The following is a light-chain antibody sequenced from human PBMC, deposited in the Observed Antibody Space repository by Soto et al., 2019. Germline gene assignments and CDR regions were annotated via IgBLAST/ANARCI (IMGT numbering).Light chain of an antibody. V-gene: IGKV3-15*01. Sequence: EIVMTHSPATLSVSPGERATLSCRASQSVASNLAWYQQKPGQAPRLLIYTASTRATGIPARFSGSGSGTEFTLTISSLQSEDFAIYYCQQYNNWPPGITFGQGTRLEIK. CDR3: QQYNNWPPGIT. J-gene: IGKJ5*01. CDR2: TAS. CDR1: QSVASN.